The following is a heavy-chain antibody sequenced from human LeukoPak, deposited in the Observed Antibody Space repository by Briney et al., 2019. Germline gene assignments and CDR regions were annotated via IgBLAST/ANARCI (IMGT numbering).Heavy chain of an antibody. CDR3: ARGGAATVTTSYYYYYYYMDV. V-gene: IGHV4-59*01. J-gene: IGHJ6*03. CDR1: GGSISSYY. D-gene: IGHD4-11*01. CDR2: IYYSGST. Sequence: SETLSLTCTVSGGSISSYYWSWIRQPPGKGLEWIGYIYYSGSTNYNPSLKSRVTISVDTSKNQFSLKLSSVTAADTAVYYCARGGAATVTTSYYYYYYYMDVWGKRTTVTVSS.